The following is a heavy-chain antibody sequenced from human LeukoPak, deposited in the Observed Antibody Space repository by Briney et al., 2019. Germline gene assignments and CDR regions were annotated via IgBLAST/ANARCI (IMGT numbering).Heavy chain of an antibody. CDR2: ISGSGGST. V-gene: IGHV3-23*01. Sequence: GGSLRLSCAASGFTFSSYAMSWVRQAPGKGLEWVSAISGSGGSTYYADSVKGRFTISRDNSKNTRYLQMNSLRAEDTAVYYCAKDQAEYYYDSSGYWLYWGQGTLVTVSS. CDR3: AKDQAEYYYDSSGYWLY. D-gene: IGHD3-22*01. CDR1: GFTFSSYA. J-gene: IGHJ4*02.